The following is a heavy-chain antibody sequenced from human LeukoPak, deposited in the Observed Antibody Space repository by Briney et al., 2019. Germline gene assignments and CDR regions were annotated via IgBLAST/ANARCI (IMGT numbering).Heavy chain of an antibody. CDR3: ARVVAGAIDV. CDR2: IYYSGST. CDR1: GGSNSTYY. J-gene: IGHJ3*01. Sequence: PSETLSLTCTVSGGSNSTYYWSGIRQPPGKGLEWIAYIYYSGSTNCNPSLKSRVTMSVDTSKNQFSLKLSSVTSADTAVYYCARVVAGAIDVLGQGTMVTVSS. D-gene: IGHD3-10*01. V-gene: IGHV4-59*01.